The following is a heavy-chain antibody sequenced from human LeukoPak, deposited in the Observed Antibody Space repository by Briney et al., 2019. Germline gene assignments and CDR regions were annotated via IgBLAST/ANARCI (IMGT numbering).Heavy chain of an antibody. V-gene: IGHV3-23*01. J-gene: IGHJ4*02. D-gene: IGHD2-15*01. CDR3: ARAVGYCSGGSCWDDY. Sequence: GGSLRLSCAASGFTFSSYGMSWVRQAPGKGLEWVSAISGSGGSTYYADSVKGRFTISRDNAKNSLYLQMNSLRAEDTAVYYCARAVGYCSGGSCWDDYWGQGTLVTVSS. CDR2: ISGSGGST. CDR1: GFTFSSYG.